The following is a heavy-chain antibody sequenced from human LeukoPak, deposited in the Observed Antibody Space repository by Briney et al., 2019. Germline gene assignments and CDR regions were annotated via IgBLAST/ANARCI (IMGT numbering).Heavy chain of an antibody. V-gene: IGHV4-39*01. CDR2: IYHTGTT. CDR3: ARQECNGGSCYSRAIWFDP. Sequence: PSETLSLTCNVSGGSISSTSYYWGWIRQPPGKGLEWIGSIYHTGTTYYSPSLQSRVTISVHTSKNPFSLKLSSVTAADTAVYYCARQECNGGSCYSRAIWFDPWGQGTLVTVSS. D-gene: IGHD2-15*01. J-gene: IGHJ5*02. CDR1: GGSISSTSYY.